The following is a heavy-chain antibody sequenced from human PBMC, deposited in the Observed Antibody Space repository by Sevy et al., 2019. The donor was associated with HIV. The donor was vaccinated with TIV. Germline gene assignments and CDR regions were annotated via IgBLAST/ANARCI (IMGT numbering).Heavy chain of an antibody. CDR3: ARMDIAVAGSYTFDY. CDR1: GGSIRSSSYY. D-gene: IGHD6-19*01. J-gene: IGHJ4*02. CDR2: IYYSGST. Sequence: SETLSLTCTVSGGSIRSSSYYWGWIRQPPGKGLEWIGSIYYSGSTNYNLSLESRVTISVDTSKNQFSLKLTSVTAADRAVYYCARMDIAVAGSYTFDYWGQGTLVTVSS. V-gene: IGHV4-39*01.